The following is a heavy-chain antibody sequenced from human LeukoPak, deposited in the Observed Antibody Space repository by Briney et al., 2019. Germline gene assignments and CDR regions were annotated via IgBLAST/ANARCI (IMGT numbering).Heavy chain of an antibody. CDR2: FDPEDGET. CDR3: ATDQAAAGSSWYFDL. Sequence: ASVKVYCKASGYTFTSYDINWVRQAPGNGLEWMGGFDPEDGETIYAQKFQGRVTMTEDTSTDTAYMELSSLRSEDTAVYYCATDQAAAGSSWYFDLWGRGTLVTVSS. CDR1: GYTFTSYD. D-gene: IGHD6-13*01. V-gene: IGHV1-24*01. J-gene: IGHJ2*01.